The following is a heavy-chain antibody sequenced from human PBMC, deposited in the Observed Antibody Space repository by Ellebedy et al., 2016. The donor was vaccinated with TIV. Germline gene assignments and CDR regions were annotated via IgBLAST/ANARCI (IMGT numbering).Heavy chain of an antibody. Sequence: GESLKISXAASGFTFSDYYMSWIRQAPGKGLEWVSYISSSGSTIYYADSVKSRFTISGGNAKNSLYLQMNSLRAEDTAVYYCARDRGGSYSPVDYWGQGTLVTVSS. V-gene: IGHV3-11*01. CDR3: ARDRGGSYSPVDY. D-gene: IGHD1-26*01. CDR1: GFTFSDYY. CDR2: ISSSGSTI. J-gene: IGHJ4*02.